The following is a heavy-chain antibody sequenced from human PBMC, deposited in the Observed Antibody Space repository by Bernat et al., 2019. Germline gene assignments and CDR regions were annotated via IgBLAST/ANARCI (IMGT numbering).Heavy chain of an antibody. V-gene: IGHV3-23*01. CDR1: GFTFNSYA. D-gene: IGHD3-16*01. CDR3: ARDDAVEGGFLDY. Sequence: EVQLLESGGGLVQPGGSLRLSCAAAGFTFNSYAMSWVRQAPGKGLEWVSRVNGGGGATDYIDSVKGRFTISRDNSKNTLYLQMNSLRAEDTAVYYCARDDAVEGGFLDYWGQGTLVTVSS. CDR2: VNGGGGAT. J-gene: IGHJ4*02.